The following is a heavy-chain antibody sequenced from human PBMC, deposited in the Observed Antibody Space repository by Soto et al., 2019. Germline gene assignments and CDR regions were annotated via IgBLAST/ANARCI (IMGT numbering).Heavy chain of an antibody. D-gene: IGHD3-10*01. V-gene: IGHV1-69*19. CDR2: ISPMFGAA. Sequence: QVQLVQSGAEMKKPGSSVKVSCQSSGGTFNTYAMNWVRQAPGQGPEWMGDISPMFGAANYAPKFQGRVTITADESTGTSYMQLRSLTSEATAIYFCAREVQVHTPAFVYWGQGTLVTVSS. CDR1: GGTFNTYA. J-gene: IGHJ4*02. CDR3: AREVQVHTPAFVY.